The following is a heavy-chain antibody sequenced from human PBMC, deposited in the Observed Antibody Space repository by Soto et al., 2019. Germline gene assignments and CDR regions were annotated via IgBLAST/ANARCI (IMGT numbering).Heavy chain of an antibody. D-gene: IGHD2-2*01. Sequence: SETLSLTCTVSGGSISSSSYYWGWIRQPPGKGPEWIGSISYSEYTYYNPSLKSRVTTSVDTSKNQFSLKLSSVTAADTAVYYFARHCSSTSHPPVDNWFDPWGQGTLVTVSS. J-gene: IGHJ5*02. CDR1: GGSISSSSYY. CDR3: ARHCSSTSHPPVDNWFDP. V-gene: IGHV4-39*01. CDR2: ISYSEYT.